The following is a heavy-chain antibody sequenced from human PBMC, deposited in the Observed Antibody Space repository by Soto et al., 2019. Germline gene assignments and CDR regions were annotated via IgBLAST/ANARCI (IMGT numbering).Heavy chain of an antibody. D-gene: IGHD2-8*01. Sequence: SETLPLTCTVSGDSVTNYFWSLMRQPPGKGLDWIGHIYHGARTNYSPSLRSRVTMSLDSSKNQFSLNLSSVTAADTAVYFCARDPGYCTNGVCHIFDFWGQGLLVT. J-gene: IGHJ4*02. CDR3: ARDPGYCTNGVCHIFDF. CDR1: GDSVTNYF. CDR2: IYHGART. V-gene: IGHV4-59*02.